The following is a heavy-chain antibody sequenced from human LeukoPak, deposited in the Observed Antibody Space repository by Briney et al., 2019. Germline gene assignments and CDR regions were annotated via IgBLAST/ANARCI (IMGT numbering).Heavy chain of an antibody. D-gene: IGHD3-22*01. V-gene: IGHV3-23*01. CDR2: ISNDGGGT. Sequence: EGSLRLSCAASGFIFNNYGLIWVRQAPGKGPQWVSAISNDGGGTTYADFVKGRFTISRDNSKNTLFLHMNSLRAEDTALYYCAKGGSGYFADLWGQGTLVTVSS. J-gene: IGHJ5*02. CDR1: GFIFNNYG. CDR3: AKGGSGYFADL.